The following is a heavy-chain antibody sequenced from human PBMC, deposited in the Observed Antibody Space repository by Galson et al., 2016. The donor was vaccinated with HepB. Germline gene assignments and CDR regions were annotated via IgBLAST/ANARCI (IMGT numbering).Heavy chain of an antibody. Sequence: SVKVSCKASGYTFTSYYMHWVRQAPGQGLEWMGIINPSGGSPTYAQKFQGRVTMTRDTSTDTVYMEVNSLRSEDTAVYFCARGDMVLPYNFWSNYYSYFDHWGQGTLVTVSP. CDR1: GYTFTSYY. J-gene: IGHJ4*02. V-gene: IGHV1-46*01. D-gene: IGHD3-3*01. CDR2: INPSGGSP. CDR3: ARGDMVLPYNFWSNYYSYFDH.